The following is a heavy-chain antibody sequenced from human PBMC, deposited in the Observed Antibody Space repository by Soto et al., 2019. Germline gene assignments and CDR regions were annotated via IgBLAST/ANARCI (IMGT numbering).Heavy chain of an antibody. D-gene: IGHD6-19*01. J-gene: IGHJ4*02. CDR1: GFTFNNYA. CDR2: ISSSGGST. Sequence: GGSLRLSCAASGFTFNNYAMSWVRQAPGKGLEWVSGISSSGGSTNYADSVKGRPTISRDNSKNTLYLQMHSLRAEDTAVYYCATPTTSSSGWYFDYWGQGTLVTVYS. CDR3: ATPTTSSSGWYFDY. V-gene: IGHV3-23*01.